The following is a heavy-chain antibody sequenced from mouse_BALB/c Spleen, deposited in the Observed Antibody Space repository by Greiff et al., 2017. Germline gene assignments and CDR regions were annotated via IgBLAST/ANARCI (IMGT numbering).Heavy chain of an antibody. V-gene: IGHV3-8*02. CDR1: GDSITSGY. J-gene: IGHJ4*01. CDR2: ISYSGST. CDR3: ARSPITTVAAMDY. Sequence: DVKLQESGPSLVKPSQTLSLTCSVTGDSITSGYWNWIRKFPGNKLEYMGYISYSGSTYYNPSLKSRISITRDTSKNQYYLQLNSVTTEDTATYYCARSPITTVAAMDYWGQGTSVTVSS. D-gene: IGHD1-1*01.